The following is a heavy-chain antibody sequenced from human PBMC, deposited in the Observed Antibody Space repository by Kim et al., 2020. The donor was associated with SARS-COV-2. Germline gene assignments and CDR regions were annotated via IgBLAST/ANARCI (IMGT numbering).Heavy chain of an antibody. CDR1: GFTFSSYA. CDR2: ISGSGGST. CDR3: AKDSKLWGTGISVG. Sequence: GGSLRLSCAASGFTFSSYAMSWVRQAPGKGLEWVSAISGSGGSTYYADSVKGRFTISRDNSKNTLYLQMNSLRAEDTAVYYCAKDSKLWGTGISVGWGQGTLVTVSS. J-gene: IGHJ4*02. D-gene: IGHD1-1*01. V-gene: IGHV3-23*01.